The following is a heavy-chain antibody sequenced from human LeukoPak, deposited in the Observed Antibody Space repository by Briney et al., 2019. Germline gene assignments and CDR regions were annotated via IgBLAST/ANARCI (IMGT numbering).Heavy chain of an antibody. CDR1: GGSISTPGYY. D-gene: IGHD2-21*02. Sequence: SETLSLTCTVSGGSISTPGYYWSWIRQHRGKGLECIEYTYYSGSTYYNPSLRSRVTISVDTSKNQFSLKLSSVTGADTAVYYCANGGAYCGADCYLPAFDYWGQGTLVTVSS. CDR2: TYYSGST. CDR3: ANGGAYCGADCYLPAFDY. J-gene: IGHJ4*02. V-gene: IGHV4-31*03.